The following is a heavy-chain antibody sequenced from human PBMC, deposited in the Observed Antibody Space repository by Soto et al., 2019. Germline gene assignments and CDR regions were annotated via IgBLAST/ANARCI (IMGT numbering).Heavy chain of an antibody. Sequence: ASVKVSCKASGYTFTSYYMHWVRQAPGQGLEWMGIINPSGSSTSYAQKFQGRVTMTRDTSTSTVYMELSSLRSEDTAVYYCARASGRVRVMPNPTYSGSPKYGMDVWGQGTTVTVSS. CDR2: INPSGSST. CDR1: GYTFTSYY. V-gene: IGHV1-46*01. D-gene: IGHD1-26*01. CDR3: ARASGRVRVMPNPTYSGSPKYGMDV. J-gene: IGHJ6*02.